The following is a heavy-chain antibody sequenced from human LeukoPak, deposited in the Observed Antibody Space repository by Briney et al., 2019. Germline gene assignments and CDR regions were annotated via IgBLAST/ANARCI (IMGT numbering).Heavy chain of an antibody. D-gene: IGHD3-9*01. J-gene: IGHJ4*02. Sequence: SVKVSCKASGFTFIGSAMQWVRQARGQRLEWIGWIVVASGNTNYAQKFQERVTITRDMSTSTAYMELSSLRSEDTAVYYCAADLYDNWGQGTLVTVSS. CDR1: GFTFIGSA. CDR2: IVVASGNT. V-gene: IGHV1-58*02. CDR3: AADLYDN.